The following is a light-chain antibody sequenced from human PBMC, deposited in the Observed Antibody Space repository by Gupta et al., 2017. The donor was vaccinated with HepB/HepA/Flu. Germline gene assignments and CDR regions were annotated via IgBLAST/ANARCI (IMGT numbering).Light chain of an antibody. Sequence: QSVLTQPPSVSAAPGQKVTISCSGSSSNFENKYVSWYQQLPGTAPKLLIYENDKRPSGIPDRVSGSNSGTSATLGITGVQTGDEADYYCQTWESVFGGGTKLTVL. CDR3: QTWESV. J-gene: IGLJ3*02. CDR2: END. CDR1: SSNFENKY. V-gene: IGLV1-51*02.